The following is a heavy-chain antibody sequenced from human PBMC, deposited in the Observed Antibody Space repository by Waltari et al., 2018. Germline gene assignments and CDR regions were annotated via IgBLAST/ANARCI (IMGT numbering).Heavy chain of an antibody. CDR1: GGSISSGSYY. V-gene: IGHV4-61*02. CDR2: ISTSGST. J-gene: IGHJ3*02. D-gene: IGHD3-3*01. CDR3: ARDRTETVFGVVKWGDAFDI. Sequence: QVQLQESGPGLVKPSQTLSLTCTVSGGSISSGSYYWSWIRQPAGKGLEWIGRISTSGSTNYNPSLKSRVTISVDTSKNQFSLKLSSVTAADTAVYYCARDRTETVFGVVKWGDAFDIWGQGTMVTVSS.